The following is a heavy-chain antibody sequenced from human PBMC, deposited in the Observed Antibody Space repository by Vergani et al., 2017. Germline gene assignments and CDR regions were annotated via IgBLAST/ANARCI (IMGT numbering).Heavy chain of an antibody. CDR3: ARDLIRFGELSYYYYGMDV. CDR2: ISSSSSTI. D-gene: IGHD3-10*01. J-gene: IGHJ6*02. CDR1: GFTFSSYS. V-gene: IGHV3-48*04. Sequence: EVQLVESGGGLVQPGGSLRLSCAASGFTFSSYSMNWVCQAPGKGLEWVSYISSSSSTIYYADSVKGRFTISRDNAKNSLYLQMNSLRAEDTAVYYCARDLIRFGELSYYYYGMDVWGQGTTVTVSS.